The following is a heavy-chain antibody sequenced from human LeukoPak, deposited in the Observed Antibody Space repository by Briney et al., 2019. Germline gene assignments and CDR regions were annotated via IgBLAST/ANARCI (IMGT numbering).Heavy chain of an antibody. CDR2: ISAYNGNA. J-gene: IGHJ4*02. CDR3: ARGFPVYYDSSGYEF. CDR1: GYTFTSYG. V-gene: IGHV1-18*01. Sequence: ASVKVSCKASGYTFTSYGISWVRQAPGQGLEWMGWISAYNGNANYAQKLQGRVTMTTDTSTSTAYMELSSLRSEDTAVYYCARGFPVYYDSSGYEFWGQGTLVTVSS. D-gene: IGHD3-22*01.